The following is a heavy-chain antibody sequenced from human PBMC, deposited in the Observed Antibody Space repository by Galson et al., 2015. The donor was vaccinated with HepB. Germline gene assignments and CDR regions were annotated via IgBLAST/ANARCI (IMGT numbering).Heavy chain of an antibody. CDR3: ARSVRGSNSDYDY. V-gene: IGHV4-59*13. Sequence: ATLSLACTVSGGSISGYYWRWIRQSPGQGLEWVGYIYYDGSADYNPSLLSRATMSIDTSKKQFSLSLTAVTAADTAVYFCARSVRGSNSDYDYWGQGTLVTVSS. J-gene: IGHJ4*02. CDR2: IYYDGSA. CDR1: GGSISGYY. D-gene: IGHD4-11*01.